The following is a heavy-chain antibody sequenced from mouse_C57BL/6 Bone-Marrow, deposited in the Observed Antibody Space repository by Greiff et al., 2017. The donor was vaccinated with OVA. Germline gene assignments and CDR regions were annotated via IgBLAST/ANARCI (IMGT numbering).Heavy chain of an antibody. J-gene: IGHJ3*01. CDR2: IDPSDSET. D-gene: IGHD2-5*01. CDR3: ARSNYVAWFAY. Sequence: VQLQQPGAELVRPGSSVKLSCKASGYTFTSYWMHWVKQRPIQGLEWIGNIDPSDSETHYNQKFKDKATLTVDKSSSTAYMQLSSLTSEDSAVYYCARSNYVAWFAYWGQGTLVTVSA. V-gene: IGHV1-52*01. CDR1: GYTFTSYW.